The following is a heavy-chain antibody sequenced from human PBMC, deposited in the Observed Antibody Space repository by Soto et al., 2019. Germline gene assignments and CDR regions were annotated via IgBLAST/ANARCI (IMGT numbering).Heavy chain of an antibody. Sequence: ASVKVSCKASGYTFTSYDINWVRQATGQGLEWMGWMNPNSGNTGYAQKFQGRVTMTRNTSISTAYMELSSLRSEDTAVYYCARGPPDYYDSSGYIDYWGQGTLVTVSS. J-gene: IGHJ4*02. CDR2: MNPNSGNT. CDR3: ARGPPDYYDSSGYIDY. V-gene: IGHV1-8*01. CDR1: GYTFTSYD. D-gene: IGHD3-22*01.